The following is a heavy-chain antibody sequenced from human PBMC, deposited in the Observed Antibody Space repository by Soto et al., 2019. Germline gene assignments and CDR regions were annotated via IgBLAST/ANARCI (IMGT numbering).Heavy chain of an antibody. CDR3: VRSVVVVDATAKNSQH. J-gene: IGHJ1*01. D-gene: IGHD2-15*01. Sequence: ASVKVSCKASGYTFTRYAMHWVRQAPGQRLEWMGWINAGNGNTKYSQKFQGRVTITRDTSASTAYMELSSLRSEDTAVYYCVRSVVVVDATAKNSQHWGQGPLGTVPQ. CDR1: GYTFTRYA. CDR2: INAGNGNT. V-gene: IGHV1-3*01.